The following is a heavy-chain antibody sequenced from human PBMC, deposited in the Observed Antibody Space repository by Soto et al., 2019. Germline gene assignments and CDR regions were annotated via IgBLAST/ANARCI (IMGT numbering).Heavy chain of an antibody. J-gene: IGHJ5*02. CDR2: IIPISGTA. CDR1: GGTFRSYA. Sequence: GASVKVSCKASGGTFRSYAISWVRQAPGQGLERMGGIIPISGTANYAQKFQGRVTITADESTSTAYMELSSLRSEDTAVYYCARVGHCSGGSCYPHPNWFDPWGQGTLVTVSS. D-gene: IGHD2-15*01. CDR3: ARVGHCSGGSCYPHPNWFDP. V-gene: IGHV1-69*13.